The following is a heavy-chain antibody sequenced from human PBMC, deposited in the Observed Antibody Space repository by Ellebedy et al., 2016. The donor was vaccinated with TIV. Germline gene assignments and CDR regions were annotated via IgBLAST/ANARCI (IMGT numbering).Heavy chain of an antibody. D-gene: IGHD3-10*01. J-gene: IGHJ5*02. CDR2: IYKDGGT. CDR3: ARDPGGGGNYGDNWFDP. Sequence: PGGSLRLSCAASGFTVTSYFMSWVRQAPGKGLEWVSIIYKDGGTNYTDSVLGRFTISRDNSENTLYLQMDSLRAEDTAVYYCARDPGGGGNYGDNWFDPWGQGTLVTVSS. V-gene: IGHV3-66*01. CDR1: GFTVTSYF.